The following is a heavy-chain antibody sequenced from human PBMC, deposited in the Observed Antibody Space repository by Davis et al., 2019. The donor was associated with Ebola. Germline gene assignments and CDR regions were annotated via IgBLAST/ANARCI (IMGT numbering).Heavy chain of an antibody. D-gene: IGHD6-19*01. CDR3: AKGSSGWYTPNFDY. Sequence: WGSLRLSCAASGFTFTIHAMSWVRQPPGKGLEWVSAISGTGASTYFADSVKGRFTISRDNSKNTLYRQMNSLRAEDTALSYCAKGSSGWYTPNFDYWGQGTLVTVSS. CDR2: ISGTGAST. J-gene: IGHJ4*02. CDR1: GFTFTIHA. V-gene: IGHV3-23*01.